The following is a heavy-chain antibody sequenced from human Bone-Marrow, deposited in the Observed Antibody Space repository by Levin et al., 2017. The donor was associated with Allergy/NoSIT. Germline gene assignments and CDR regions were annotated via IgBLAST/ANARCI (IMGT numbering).Heavy chain of an antibody. J-gene: IGHJ4*02. CDR2: IIDTGST. CDR3: ARGNRLVNY. Sequence: SQTLSLTCAVSGASISDSSWTWIRQPPGKGLEWIGEIIDTGSTTYSPSLKSRIAISVDTSNNQLSLKLTSVTAADTAVYYCARGNRLVNYWGQGSLVTVSS. V-gene: IGHV4-34*01. CDR1: GASISDSS.